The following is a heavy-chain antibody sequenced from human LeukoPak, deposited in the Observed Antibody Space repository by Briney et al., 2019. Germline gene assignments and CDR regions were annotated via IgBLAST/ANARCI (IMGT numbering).Heavy chain of an antibody. D-gene: IGHD3-22*01. CDR1: GYTFTSYA. CDR2: INAGNGNT. V-gene: IGHV1-3*01. J-gene: IGHJ4*02. Sequence: ASVKVSCKASGYTFTSYAIHWVRQAPGQRLEWMGWINAGNGNTKYSQKFQGRVTITRDTSASTAYMELSSLRSEDTAVYYCARDPYYYDSSGYYGNYFDYWGQGTLVTVSS. CDR3: ARDPYYYDSSGYYGNYFDY.